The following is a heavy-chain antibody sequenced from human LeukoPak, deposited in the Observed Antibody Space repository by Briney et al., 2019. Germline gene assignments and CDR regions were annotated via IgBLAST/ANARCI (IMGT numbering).Heavy chain of an antibody. CDR1: GGSFSGYY. CDR3: ARERPSYYDILTGYYPRSLPYYFDY. CDR2: INHSGST. V-gene: IGHV4-34*01. D-gene: IGHD3-9*01. Sequence: SETLSLTCAVYGGSFSGYYWSWIRQPPGKGLEWIGEINHSGSTNYNPSLKSRVTISVDTSKDQFSLKLSSVTAADTAVYYCARERPSYYDILTGYYPRSLPYYFDYWGQGTLVTVSS. J-gene: IGHJ4*02.